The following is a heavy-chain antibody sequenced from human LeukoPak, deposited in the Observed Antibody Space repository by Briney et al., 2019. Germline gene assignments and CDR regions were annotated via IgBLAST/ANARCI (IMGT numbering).Heavy chain of an antibody. CDR2: IYYSGST. D-gene: IGHD3-10*01. CDR1: SGSMNNHY. CDR3: ARGAYGSGSYPLDY. V-gene: IGHV4-59*08. J-gene: IGHJ4*02. Sequence: SETLSLTCTVSSGSMNNHYWSWIRQPPGKGLEWVGYIYYSGSTNYNPSLTSRVTISVDTSKNQFSLSLNSVTAADTAVYFCARGAYGSGSYPLDYWGQGTLVTVSS.